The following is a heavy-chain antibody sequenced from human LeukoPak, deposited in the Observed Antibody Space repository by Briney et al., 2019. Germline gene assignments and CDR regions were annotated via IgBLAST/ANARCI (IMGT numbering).Heavy chain of an antibody. CDR2: INPNSGGT. V-gene: IGHV1-2*06. J-gene: IGHJ4*02. CDR3: ARDVVSSSWYGY. CDR1: GYTFTSYA. D-gene: IGHD6-13*01. Sequence: ASVKVSCKASGYTFTSYAMNWVRQAPGQGLEWMGRINPNSGGTNYAQKFQGRVTMTRDTSISTAYMELSRLRSDDTAVYYCARDVVSSSWYGYWGQGTLVTVSS.